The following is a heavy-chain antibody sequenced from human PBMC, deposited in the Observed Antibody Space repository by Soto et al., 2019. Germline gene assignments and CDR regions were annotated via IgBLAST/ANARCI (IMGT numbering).Heavy chain of an antibody. CDR3: ARARAGSDAFDI. V-gene: IGHV1-69*13. J-gene: IGHJ3*02. Sequence: SVKVSCKASGGTFSSYAISWVRQAPGQGLEWMGGITPIFGTANYAQKFQGRVTITADESTSTAYMELSSLRSEDTAVYYCARARAGSDAFDIWGQGTMVTVSS. CDR2: ITPIFGTA. D-gene: IGHD6-19*01. CDR1: GGTFSSYA.